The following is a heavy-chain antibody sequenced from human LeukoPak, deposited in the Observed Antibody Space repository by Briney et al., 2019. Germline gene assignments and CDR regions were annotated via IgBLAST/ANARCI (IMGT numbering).Heavy chain of an antibody. V-gene: IGHV3-13*01. J-gene: IGHJ5*02. CDR3: ARDARPLATEGWFDP. CDR2: IGIVGDT. CDR1: GFTVSKYD. Sequence: GGSLRLSCAASGFTVSKYDMHWVRHATGKGLEWVSAIGIVGDTYYRGSVKGRFTMSRENGNNNVYLQMNSLRAEDTAVYYCARDARPLATEGWFDPWGQGTLVTVSS.